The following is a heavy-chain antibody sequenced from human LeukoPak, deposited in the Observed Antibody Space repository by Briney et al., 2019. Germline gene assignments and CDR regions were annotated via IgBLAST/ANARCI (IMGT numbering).Heavy chain of an antibody. V-gene: IGHV4-39*01. CDR1: GGSISSYY. J-gene: IGHJ6*03. CDR3: ARHESDILGYYYYMDV. CDR2: IFYSGST. Sequence: SETLSLTCTVSGGSISSYYWGWVRQPPGKALEWIGNIFYSGSTYYSPSLKSRVTISVDTSKNQFSLKLSSVTAADTAVYYCARHESDILGYYYYMDVWGKGTTVTISS. D-gene: IGHD3-9*01.